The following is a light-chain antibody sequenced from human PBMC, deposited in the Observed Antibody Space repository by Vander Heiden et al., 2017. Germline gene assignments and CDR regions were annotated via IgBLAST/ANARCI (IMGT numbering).Light chain of an antibody. CDR3: RQGKHWPLT. CDR1: QSLVYSDGNTY. J-gene: IGKJ4*01. Sequence: DVVMTQSPLSLPVPLGQPASISCRSSQSLVYSDGNTYLNWFQQRPGHSPRRLIYKVSNRDSGVPDRFSGSGSGTDFTLKISRVEAEDVGVYYCRQGKHWPLTFGGGTKVEIK. V-gene: IGKV2-30*01. CDR2: KVS.